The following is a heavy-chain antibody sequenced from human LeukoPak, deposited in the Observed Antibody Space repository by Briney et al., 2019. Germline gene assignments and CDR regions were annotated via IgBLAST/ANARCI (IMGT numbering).Heavy chain of an antibody. CDR2: ISGSSTTI. J-gene: IGHJ6*03. CDR3: ARERKSNYYMDV. CDR1: GFTFSLYA. Sequence: GGSLRLSCAASGFTFSLYAMTWVRQAPGKGLEWVSYISGSSTTIRYADSVKGRFTISRDSAKNSLYLQMNSLRVDDTAVYYCARERKSNYYMDVWGKGTTVTISS. V-gene: IGHV3-48*01.